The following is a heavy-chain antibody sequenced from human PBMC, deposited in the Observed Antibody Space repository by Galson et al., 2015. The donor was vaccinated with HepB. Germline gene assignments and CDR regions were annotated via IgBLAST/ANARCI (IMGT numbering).Heavy chain of an antibody. D-gene: IGHD1-26*01. V-gene: IGHV3-15*01. CDR2: IKSKTDGETT. Sequence: SLRLSCAASGFPFNNAWMTWVRQAPGMGLEWVGRIKSKTDGETTDYAAPVKGRFTISRDDSKNRIYLQMNSLKTEDTAVYYCTTDGYYSTYWYWLDPWGQGTLGTVSS. CDR1: GFPFNNAW. J-gene: IGHJ5*02. CDR3: TTDGYYSTYWYWLDP.